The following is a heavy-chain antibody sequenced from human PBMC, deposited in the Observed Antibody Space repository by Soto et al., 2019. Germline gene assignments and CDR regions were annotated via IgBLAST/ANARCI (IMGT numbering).Heavy chain of an antibody. CDR3: ATSTGAPGNY. CDR2: ISYDGSNK. J-gene: IGHJ4*02. Sequence: GGSLRLSCAASGFTFSSYAMHWVRQAPGKGLEWVAVISYDGSNKYYADSVKGRFTISRDNSKNTLYLQMNSLRAEDTAVYYCATSTGAPGNYWGQGTLVTVSS. V-gene: IGHV3-30-3*01. D-gene: IGHD1-26*01. CDR1: GFTFSSYA.